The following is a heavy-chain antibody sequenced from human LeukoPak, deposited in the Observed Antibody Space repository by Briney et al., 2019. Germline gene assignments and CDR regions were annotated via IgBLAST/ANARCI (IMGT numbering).Heavy chain of an antibody. D-gene: IGHD4-23*01. J-gene: IGHJ4*02. CDR1: GASITNSY. CDR3: ANSYDGKIVPFDN. V-gene: IGHV4-4*09. CDR2: IYSSGNT. Sequence: SETLSLTCTVSGASITNSYWNWVRQPPGKGLEWIGYIYSSGNTNYNPSLKNRVTISLDVSKNQFSLKLTSVTAADTAVYYCANSYDGKIVPFDNWGQGALVAVSS.